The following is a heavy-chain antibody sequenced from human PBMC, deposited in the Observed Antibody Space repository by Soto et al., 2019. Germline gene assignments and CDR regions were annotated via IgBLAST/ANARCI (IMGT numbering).Heavy chain of an antibody. CDR1: GFTFSSYA. Sequence: GGSLRLSCAASGFTFSSYAMHWVRQAPGKGLEWVAVISYDGSNKYYADSVKGRFTISRDNSKNTLYLQMNSLRAEDTAVYYCARDRVATAMVDLGYYYGMDVWGQGTTVTVSS. CDR3: ARDRVATAMVDLGYYYGMDV. D-gene: IGHD5-18*01. V-gene: IGHV3-30-3*01. CDR2: ISYDGSNK. J-gene: IGHJ6*02.